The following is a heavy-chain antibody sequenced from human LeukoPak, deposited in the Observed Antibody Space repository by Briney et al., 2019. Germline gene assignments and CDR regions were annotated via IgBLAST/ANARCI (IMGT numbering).Heavy chain of an antibody. V-gene: IGHV7-4-1*02. CDR2: INTNTGNP. CDR3: ARDPTPVAGPYYYGMDV. D-gene: IGHD6-19*01. CDR1: GYTFTSYA. J-gene: IGHJ6*02. Sequence: GASVKVSCKASGYTFTSYAMNWVRQAPGQGLEWMGWINTNTGNPTYAQGFTGRFVFSLDTSVSTAYLQISSLKAEDTAVYYCARDPTPVAGPYYYGMDVWGQGTTVTVSS.